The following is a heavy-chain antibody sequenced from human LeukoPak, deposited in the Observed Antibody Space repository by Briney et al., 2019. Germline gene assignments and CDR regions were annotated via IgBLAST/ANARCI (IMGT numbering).Heavy chain of an antibody. J-gene: IGHJ5*02. CDR3: AKGGVWFGNSNP. V-gene: IGHV3-66*02. D-gene: IGHD3-10*01. Sequence: GGSLRLSCAASGFTVSSNYMSWVRQAPGKGLGWVSVIYSGGNTYYADSVKGRFTISRDNSKNTLYLQMNSLRAEDTAVYYCAKGGVWFGNSNPWGQGTLVTVSS. CDR2: IYSGGNT. CDR1: GFTVSSNY.